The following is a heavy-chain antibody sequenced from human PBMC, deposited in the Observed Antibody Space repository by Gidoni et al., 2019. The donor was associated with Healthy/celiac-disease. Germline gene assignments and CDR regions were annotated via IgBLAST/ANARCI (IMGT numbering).Heavy chain of an antibody. Sequence: QLQLQESGPGLVKPSETLSLTCTVSGGSISSSSYYWGWIRQPPGKGLEWIGSIYYSGSTYYNPSLKSRVTISVDTSKNQFSLKLSSVTAADTALYYCARVGGQQLVHKQYYYYGMDVWGQGTTVTVSS. V-gene: IGHV4-39*07. J-gene: IGHJ6*02. CDR3: ARVGGQQLVHKQYYYYGMDV. CDR2: IYYSGST. CDR1: GGSISSSSYY. D-gene: IGHD6-13*01.